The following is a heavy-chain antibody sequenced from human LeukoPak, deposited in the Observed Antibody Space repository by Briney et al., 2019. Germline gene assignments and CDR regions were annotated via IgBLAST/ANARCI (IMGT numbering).Heavy chain of an antibody. CDR2: IIPIFGTA. V-gene: IGHV1-69*13. Sequence: SVKVSCKASGGTFSSYAISWVRQAPGQGLEWMGGIIPIFGTANYAQKFQGRVTITADESTSTAYMELSSLRSEDTAVYYCARALDSSGYSTPFDYWGQGTLVTVSS. D-gene: IGHD3-22*01. J-gene: IGHJ4*02. CDR3: ARALDSSGYSTPFDY. CDR1: GGTFSSYA.